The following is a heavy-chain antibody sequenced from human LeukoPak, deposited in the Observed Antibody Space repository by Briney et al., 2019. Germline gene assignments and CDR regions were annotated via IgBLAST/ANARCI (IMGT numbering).Heavy chain of an antibody. J-gene: IGHJ4*02. D-gene: IGHD6-13*01. V-gene: IGHV3-30*18. CDR1: GFTFSSYG. Sequence: GRSLRLSCAASGFTFSSYGMHWVRQAPGKGLEWVAVISYDGSNKYYADSVKGRFTISRDNSKNTLYLQMNSLRAEDTAVYYCAKDDGSWYPVGCHDYWGQGTLVTVSS. CDR3: AKDDGSWYPVGCHDY. CDR2: ISYDGSNK.